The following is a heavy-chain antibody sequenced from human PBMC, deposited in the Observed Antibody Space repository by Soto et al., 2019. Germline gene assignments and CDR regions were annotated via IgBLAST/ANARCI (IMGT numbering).Heavy chain of an antibody. Sequence: QVQLQESGPGLVKPSETLSLTCTVSGGPIRSYYWNWIRQPPGKGLEWIGYIYYSGSTNYNPSLKSRVTISADTYKNQFSLKLNSVTAADTAIYYCARAPGGDPFDYWGQGTLVTVSS. CDR2: IYYSGST. D-gene: IGHD4-17*01. CDR1: GGPIRSYY. V-gene: IGHV4-59*01. J-gene: IGHJ4*02. CDR3: ARAPGGDPFDY.